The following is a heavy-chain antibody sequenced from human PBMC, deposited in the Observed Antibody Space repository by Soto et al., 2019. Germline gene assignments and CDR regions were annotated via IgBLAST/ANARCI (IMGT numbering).Heavy chain of an antibody. Sequence: GESLKISCKGSGYNFSRQWIAWVRQKPGKGLEWMGIVYPGDAETRYSPSFQGQVTMSADKSIDTAYLQWSSLKASDTAIYYCAKSEVLEIWGQGTMVTV. V-gene: IGHV5-51*01. CDR3: AKSEVLEI. CDR1: GYNFSRQW. J-gene: IGHJ3*02. CDR2: VYPGDAET.